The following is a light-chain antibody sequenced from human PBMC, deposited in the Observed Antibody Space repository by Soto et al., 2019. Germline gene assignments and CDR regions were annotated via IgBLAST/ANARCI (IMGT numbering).Light chain of an antibody. CDR2: KAS. Sequence: DIQMTQSPSTLSASVGDRVTITCRASQSISSWLAWYQQKPGKAPKLLIYKASSLESGVPSRFSGSGSVTEFTLTISSLQPDDFATYYCQQFNGDLTFGGGTKVEIK. CDR1: QSISSW. J-gene: IGKJ4*01. V-gene: IGKV1-5*03. CDR3: QQFNGDLT.